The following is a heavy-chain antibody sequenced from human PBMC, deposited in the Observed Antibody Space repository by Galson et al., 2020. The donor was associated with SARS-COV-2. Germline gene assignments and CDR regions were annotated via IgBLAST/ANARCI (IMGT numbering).Heavy chain of an antibody. J-gene: IGHJ2*01. CDR3: AKDYYESSGYGYIDL. Sequence: QAGGSLRLSCAGSGFSFSSYGMHWVRQAPGKGLEWVIVISNDGSHKDSADSVKGRFTISRDNSKNTMYLQMNSLRAEDTAMYYCAKDYYESSGYGYIDLWGRGTLVTVSS. CDR1: GFSFSSYG. CDR2: ISNDGSHK. V-gene: IGHV3-30*18. D-gene: IGHD3-22*01.